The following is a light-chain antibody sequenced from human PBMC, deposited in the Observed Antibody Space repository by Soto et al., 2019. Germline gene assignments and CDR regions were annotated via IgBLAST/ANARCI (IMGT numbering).Light chain of an antibody. CDR1: SSDVGGYDY. J-gene: IGLJ1*01. Sequence: ALTEPASVTGSPGQSIAISCTGTSSDVGGYDYVSWYQQQPDKAPKLMIYEVTKRPSGVSNRFSGSKSGNTASLTISGLQAEDEADYYCSSHTSGSTRVFGTGTKVTVL. CDR3: SSHTSGSTRV. V-gene: IGLV2-14*01. CDR2: EVT.